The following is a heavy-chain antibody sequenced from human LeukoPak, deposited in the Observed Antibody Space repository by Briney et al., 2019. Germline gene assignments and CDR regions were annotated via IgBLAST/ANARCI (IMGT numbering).Heavy chain of an antibody. V-gene: IGHV3-53*01. J-gene: IGHJ3*02. CDR2: IYSGGST. Sequence: PGRSLRLSCVASGFIFSRYATHWVRQAPGKGLEWVSVIYSGGSTYYADSVKGRFTISRDNSKNTLYLQMNSLRAEDTALYYCARDRIDQWLTFDIRGQGTMVTVSS. CDR3: ARDRIDQWLTFDI. D-gene: IGHD3-22*01. CDR1: GFIFSRYA.